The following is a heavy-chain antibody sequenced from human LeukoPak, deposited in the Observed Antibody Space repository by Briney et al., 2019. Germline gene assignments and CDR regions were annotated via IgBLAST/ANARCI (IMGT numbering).Heavy chain of an antibody. CDR1: GYTFTSNG. J-gene: IGHJ4*02. Sequence: ASAKISCRASGYTFTSNGSSWVRQAPGQGLEGMGWISAYNGYTTYAQQPHGRVTMATDTSESTAYMELRSLRADDTAVYYWARITRYLGRTGGRYFDYWGQGTLVTVSS. CDR3: ARITRYLGRTGGRYFDY. V-gene: IGHV1-18*04. CDR2: ISAYNGYT. D-gene: IGHD1-20*01.